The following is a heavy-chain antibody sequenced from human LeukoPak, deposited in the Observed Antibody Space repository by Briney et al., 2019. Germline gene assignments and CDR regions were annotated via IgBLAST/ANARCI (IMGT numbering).Heavy chain of an antibody. J-gene: IGHJ3*02. D-gene: IGHD4-17*01. V-gene: IGHV4-59*01. CDR2: IYYSGST. CDR3: ASYTVTMLVHPFDI. CDR1: GGSISSYY. Sequence: PSETLSLTCTVSGGSISSYYWSWIRQPPGKGLEWIGYIYYSGSTNYNPSLKSRVTISVDTSKNQFSLKLSSVTAADTAVYYCASYTVTMLVHPFDIWGQGTMVTVSS.